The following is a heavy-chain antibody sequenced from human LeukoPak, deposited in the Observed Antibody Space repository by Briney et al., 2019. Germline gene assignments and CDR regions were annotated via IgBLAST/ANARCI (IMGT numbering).Heavy chain of an antibody. Sequence: PGGSLRLSCAASGFTFSSYAMRWVRQAPGKGLEYVSAISSNGGSAYYANSVKGRFTISRDNSKNTLYLQMGSLRAEDMAVYYCARGGGYDSSGYYTLPPHFDYWGQGTLVTVSS. V-gene: IGHV3-64*01. CDR2: ISSNGGSA. J-gene: IGHJ4*02. CDR1: GFTFSSYA. CDR3: ARGGGYDSSGYYTLPPHFDY. D-gene: IGHD3-22*01.